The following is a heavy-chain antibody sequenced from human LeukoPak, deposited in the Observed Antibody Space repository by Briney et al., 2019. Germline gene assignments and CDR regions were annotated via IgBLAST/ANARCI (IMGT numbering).Heavy chain of an antibody. D-gene: IGHD1-1*01. V-gene: IGHV3-23*01. CDR1: GFTFSSYA. CDR3: ARGSTGPDS. J-gene: IGHJ4*02. CDR2: IGTSDSGT. Sequence: PGGSLRLSCAASGFTFSSYAMSWVRQAPGRGLEWVSTIGTSDSGTYYADSVKGRFTISRDNSKNTLYLQMNSLRAEDTAVYYCARGSTGPDSWGQGTLVIVSS.